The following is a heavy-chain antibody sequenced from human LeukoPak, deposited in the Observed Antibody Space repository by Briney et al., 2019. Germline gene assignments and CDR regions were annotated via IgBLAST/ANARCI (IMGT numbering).Heavy chain of an antibody. CDR2: ISGSGGST. Sequence: GGSLRLSCAASGFTFSSYAMSWVRQAPGKGLEWVSAISGSGGSTYYADSVKGRFTISRDNSKNTLYLQMNSLRAEDTAVYYCAKSGYYGSGSRYNWFDPWGQGTLVTVSS. V-gene: IGHV3-23*01. CDR1: GFTFSSYA. D-gene: IGHD3-10*01. J-gene: IGHJ5*02. CDR3: AKSGYYGSGSRYNWFDP.